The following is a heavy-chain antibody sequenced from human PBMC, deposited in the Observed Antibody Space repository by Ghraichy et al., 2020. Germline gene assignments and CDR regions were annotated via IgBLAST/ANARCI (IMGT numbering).Heavy chain of an antibody. CDR2: IYYSGST. J-gene: IGHJ6*02. CDR1: GDSISTYY. D-gene: IGHD2-15*01. CDR3: AREGVVAATNSGMDV. V-gene: IGHV4-59*01. Sequence: SQTLSLTCTVSGDSISTYYWSWIRQPPGKGLEWIGYIYYSGSTNYNPSLKSRATTSVDTSKNQFSLKLTPVTAADTAVYYCAREGVVAATNSGMDVWGQGTTVTVSS.